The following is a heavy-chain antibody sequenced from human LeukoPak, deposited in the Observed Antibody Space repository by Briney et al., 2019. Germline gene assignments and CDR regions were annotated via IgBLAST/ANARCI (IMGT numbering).Heavy chain of an antibody. Sequence: GESLKISCKVSAYSFTNNWIGWVRQMPGKGLEWMGIIYPRDSDTRCSPSFQGQVTISADRSINTAYLQWSSLKASDTAMYYCARLYGGSWGDVFDIWGQGTMVTVSS. CDR1: AYSFTNNW. D-gene: IGHD4-23*01. CDR2: IYPRDSDT. CDR3: ARLYGGSWGDVFDI. V-gene: IGHV5-51*01. J-gene: IGHJ3*02.